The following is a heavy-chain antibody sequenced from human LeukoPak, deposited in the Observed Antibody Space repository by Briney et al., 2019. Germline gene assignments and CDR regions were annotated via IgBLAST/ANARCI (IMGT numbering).Heavy chain of an antibody. CDR3: ARDDGGFGELRY. J-gene: IGHJ4*02. CDR2: ISADNGDI. V-gene: IGHV1-18*01. Sequence: GGSLRLSCAASGFTFDDYGISWVRQAPGQGLEWMGSISADNGDINYAEKLQGRVTVTTDTSTSTAYMELRSLTFDDTAVYYCARDDGGFGELRYWGQGTLVTVSS. CDR1: GFTFDDYG. D-gene: IGHD3-10*01.